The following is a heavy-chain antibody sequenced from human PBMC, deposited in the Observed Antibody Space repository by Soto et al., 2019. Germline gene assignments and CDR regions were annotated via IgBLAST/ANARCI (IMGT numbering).Heavy chain of an antibody. CDR2: MYKTGST. CDR1: GGSISGYY. V-gene: IGHV4-59*01. Sequence: SETLSLTCTVSGGSISGYYWSWIRQPPGKGLEWIGYMYKTGSTVYNPSFKSRVTISVDTSKNLFSLKLNSVTAADTAVYYCARDLWGYCGTDCYPLDVWGQGTTVTVSS. J-gene: IGHJ6*02. D-gene: IGHD2-21*02. CDR3: ARDLWGYCGTDCYPLDV.